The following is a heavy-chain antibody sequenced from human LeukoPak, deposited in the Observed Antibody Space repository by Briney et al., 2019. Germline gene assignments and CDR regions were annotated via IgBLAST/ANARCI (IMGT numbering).Heavy chain of an antibody. Sequence: GGSLRLSCAASGFTFSSYWINWVRQAPGKGLEWVANINQDGSDKYYVDSVKGRFTISRDNAKNSLYLQMNSLRAEDTAVYYCARNSDRAFDIWGQGTMVTVSS. V-gene: IGHV3-7*05. D-gene: IGHD1-26*01. CDR3: ARNSDRAFDI. J-gene: IGHJ3*02. CDR1: GFTFSSYW. CDR2: INQDGSDK.